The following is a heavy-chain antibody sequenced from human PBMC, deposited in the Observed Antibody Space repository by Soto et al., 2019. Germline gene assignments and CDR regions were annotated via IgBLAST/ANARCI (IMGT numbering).Heavy chain of an antibody. CDR2: MYHGGRT. Sequence: SETLSLTCTVSGDSVTNYFWSWMRQPPGKGLEWIGHMYHGGRTNYSPSLKSRVTMSRDSSKNQFSLNLSSVTEADTAVYFCARDPGYCTNGVCPIFDFWGQGVLVTVSS. CDR1: GDSVTNYF. J-gene: IGHJ4*02. CDR3: ARDPGYCTNGVCPIFDF. V-gene: IGHV4-59*02. D-gene: IGHD2-8*01.